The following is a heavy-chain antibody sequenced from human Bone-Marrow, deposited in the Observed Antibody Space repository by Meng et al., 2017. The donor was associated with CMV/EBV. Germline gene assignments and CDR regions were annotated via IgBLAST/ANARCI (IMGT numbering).Heavy chain of an antibody. D-gene: IGHD4-17*01. CDR1: GGSVSSGSYY. J-gene: IGHJ4*02. CDR2: IYYSGST. V-gene: IGHV4-61*01. CDR3: ARIDYGADYFDY. Sequence: SVSGGSVSSGSYYWCWVRQPPGKGLEWIGYIYYSGSTNYNPSLKSRVTISVDTSKDQFSLKLSSVTAADTAVYYCARIDYGADYFDYWGQGALVTVSS.